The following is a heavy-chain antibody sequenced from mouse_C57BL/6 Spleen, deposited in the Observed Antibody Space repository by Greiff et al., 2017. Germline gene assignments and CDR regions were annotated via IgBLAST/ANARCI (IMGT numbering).Heavy chain of an antibody. D-gene: IGHD2-1*01. CDR1: GFNIKDDY. CDR3: TTSGGNYYYAMDY. V-gene: IGHV14-4*01. CDR2: IDPENGDT. Sequence: VQLQQSGAELVRPGASVKLSCTASGFNIKDDYMHWVKQRPEQGLEWIGWIDPENGDTEYASKFQGKATITADTSSNTAYLQLSRLTSEDTAVYYCTTSGGNYYYAMDYWGQGTSVTVSS. J-gene: IGHJ4*01.